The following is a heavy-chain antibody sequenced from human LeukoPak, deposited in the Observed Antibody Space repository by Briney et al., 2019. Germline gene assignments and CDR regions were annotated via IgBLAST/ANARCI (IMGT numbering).Heavy chain of an antibody. V-gene: IGHV4-34*01. CDR1: GGSFSGYY. D-gene: IGHD3-16*01. CDR2: IYDSGST. CDR3: ARHYGP. Sequence: PSETLSLTCAVYGGSFSGYYWSWIRQPPGKGLEWIGSIYDSGSTYYNPSLKSRVTISVDTSKNQFSLKLNSVTAADTTVYYCARHYGPWGQGTLVTVSS. J-gene: IGHJ5*02.